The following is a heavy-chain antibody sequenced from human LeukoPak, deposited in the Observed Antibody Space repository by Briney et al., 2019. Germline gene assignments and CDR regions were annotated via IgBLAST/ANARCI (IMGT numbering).Heavy chain of an antibody. CDR2: IYYSGSS. Sequence: SETLSLTCTVSGGSISSYFWSWIRQPPGKGVGWIGYIYYSGSSNYNRSLNSRVTISVDTSKNEFSLKLSSVTAADTAVYYWARGGGLGYCSGGSCYLDYWGQGTLVTVSS. CDR3: ARGGGLGYCSGGSCYLDY. D-gene: IGHD2-15*01. V-gene: IGHV4-59*01. J-gene: IGHJ4*02. CDR1: GGSISSYF.